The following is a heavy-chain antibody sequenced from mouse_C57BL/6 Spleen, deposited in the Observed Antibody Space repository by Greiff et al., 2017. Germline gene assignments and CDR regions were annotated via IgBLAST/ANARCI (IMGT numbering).Heavy chain of an antibody. CDR2: INPSTGGT. D-gene: IGHD2-1*01. Sequence: VQLQQSGPELVKPGASVKISCKASGYSFTGYYMNWVKQSPEKSLEWIGEINPSTGGTTYNQKFKAKATLTVDKSSSTAYMQLKSLTSEDSAVYYCARRGDYGNPGGNYYAMDYWGQGTSVTVSS. CDR1: GYSFTGYY. V-gene: IGHV1-42*01. J-gene: IGHJ4*01. CDR3: ARRGDYGNPGGNYYAMDY.